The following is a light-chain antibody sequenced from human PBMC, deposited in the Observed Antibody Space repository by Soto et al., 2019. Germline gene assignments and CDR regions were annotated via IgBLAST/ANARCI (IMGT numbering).Light chain of an antibody. J-gene: IGLJ1*01. V-gene: IGLV2-14*01. CDR2: EVS. CDR1: SSDVGGYNY. Sequence: QSALTQPASVSGSPGQSITISCTGTSSDVGGYNYVSWYQPHPGKAPILMISEVSNRPSGVSNRFSGSKSGNTASLTISGRQAEDEADYYCSSYTSSSTPYVVGTGTKLTVL. CDR3: SSYTSSSTPYV.